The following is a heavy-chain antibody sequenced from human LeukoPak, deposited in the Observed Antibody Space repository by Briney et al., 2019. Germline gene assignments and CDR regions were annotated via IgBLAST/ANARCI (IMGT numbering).Heavy chain of an antibody. CDR2: IKSKTDGGTT. CDR1: GFTFSNAW. J-gene: IGHJ4*02. CDR3: TTSGMAGRGPFDY. Sequence: PGGPLRLSCAASGFTFSNAWTSWVRQAPGKGLEWVGRIKSKTDGGTTDYAAPVKGRFTISRDDSKNTLYLQMNSLKTEDTAVYYCTTSGMAGRGPFDYWGQGTLVTVSS. D-gene: IGHD5-24*01. V-gene: IGHV3-15*01.